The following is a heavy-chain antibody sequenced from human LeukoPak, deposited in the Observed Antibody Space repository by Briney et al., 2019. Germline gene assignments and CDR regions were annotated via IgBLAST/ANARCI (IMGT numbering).Heavy chain of an antibody. CDR3: ARVSAAFYYYYGIDV. CDR1: GGSISSSNW. Sequence: PSETLSLTCAVSGGSISSSNWWSWVRQPPGKGLEWIGEIYHSGSTNYDPSIKSRVTISVEKSKNQFSLKLSSVTAADTAVYYCARVSAAFYYYYGIDVWGQGTTVTVSS. J-gene: IGHJ6*02. D-gene: IGHD6-13*01. V-gene: IGHV4-4*02. CDR2: IYHSGST.